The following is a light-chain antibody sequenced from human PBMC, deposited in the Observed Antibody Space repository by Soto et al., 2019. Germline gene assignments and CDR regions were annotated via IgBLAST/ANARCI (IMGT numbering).Light chain of an antibody. CDR1: QSVGSN. CDR2: GAS. Sequence: EIVMTQSPATLSVSPGERATLSCRAGQSVGSNLAWYQQKAGQAPRLLIYGASTRATGIPARFSGSGSGTEFTLPISRLQSEDFAVYYCQQYDKWPPWTFGQGTKVEI. CDR3: QQYDKWPPWT. J-gene: IGKJ1*01. V-gene: IGKV3-15*01.